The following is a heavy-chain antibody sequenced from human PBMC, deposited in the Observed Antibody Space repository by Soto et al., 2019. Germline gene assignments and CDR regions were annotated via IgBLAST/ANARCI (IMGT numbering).Heavy chain of an antibody. CDR3: ARDGRLSFRETIAAAGIFDY. D-gene: IGHD6-13*01. Sequence: QVQLVQSGAEVKKPGSSVKVSCKASGGTFSSYAISWVRQAPGQGLEWMGGIIPIFGTANYAQKFQGRVTITADEATSTAYMELSSLRSEDTAVYYCARDGRLSFRETIAAAGIFDYWGQGTLVTVSS. CDR2: IIPIFGTA. CDR1: GGTFSSYA. V-gene: IGHV1-69*01. J-gene: IGHJ4*02.